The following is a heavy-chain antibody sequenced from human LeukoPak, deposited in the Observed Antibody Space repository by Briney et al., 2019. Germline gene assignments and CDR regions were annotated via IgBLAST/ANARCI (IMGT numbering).Heavy chain of an antibody. J-gene: IGHJ4*02. CDR2: IGISSGNT. CDR1: GFTFSDYS. D-gene: IGHD5-24*01. V-gene: IGHV3-48*01. Sequence: GGSLRLSCAASGFTFSDYSMNWVRQAPGKGLEWISYIGISSGNTKYADSVKGRFTISGDKAKNSLYLQMNSLRVEDTAVYYCARDYKYAFDNWGQGTLVTVSS. CDR3: ARDYKYAFDN.